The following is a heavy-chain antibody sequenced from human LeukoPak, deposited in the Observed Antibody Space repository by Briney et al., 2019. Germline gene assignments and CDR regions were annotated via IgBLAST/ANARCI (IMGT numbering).Heavy chain of an antibody. CDR2: IYYSGST. CDR1: GASISSRSYD. Sequence: PWETLSLTCTVSGASISSRSYDWGWIRQPPGKGLEWIGSIYYSGSTYYNPSLKSRVTIFVDTSKNQFCLKLSSVTAADTAVYQYARHIAGETQGGDYDWYFDLWGRGTLVTVSS. V-gene: IGHV4-39*01. D-gene: IGHD4-17*01. CDR3: ARHIAGETQGGDYDWYFDL. J-gene: IGHJ2*01.